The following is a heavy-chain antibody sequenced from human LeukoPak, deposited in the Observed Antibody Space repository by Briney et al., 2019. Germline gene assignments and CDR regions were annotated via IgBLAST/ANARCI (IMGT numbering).Heavy chain of an antibody. CDR2: IYYSGST. Sequence: SETLSLTCTVSGGSFSSYYGSWIRQPPGKGLEWIGYIYYSGSTNYNPSLKSRVTISVDTSKNQFSLKLSSVIAADTAVYYCARGNINGWYGDAFDIWGQGTMVTVSS. J-gene: IGHJ3*02. CDR3: ARGNINGWYGDAFDI. D-gene: IGHD6-19*01. CDR1: GGSFSSYY. V-gene: IGHV4-59*01.